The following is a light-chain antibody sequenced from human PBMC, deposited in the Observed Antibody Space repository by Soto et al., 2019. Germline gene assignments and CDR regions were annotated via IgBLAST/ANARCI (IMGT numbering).Light chain of an antibody. CDR2: GAS. J-gene: IGKJ3*01. Sequence: EIVLTQSPGTLSLSPGERATLSCRASQSVSRSYLAWYQQKPGQAPRLLIYGASSRATGIPDRFSGSGSGTDFTFTISRLEPADFAVYYCQQSGSPRTFGLRTQVDI. CDR3: QQSGSPRT. V-gene: IGKV3-20*01. CDR1: QSVSRSY.